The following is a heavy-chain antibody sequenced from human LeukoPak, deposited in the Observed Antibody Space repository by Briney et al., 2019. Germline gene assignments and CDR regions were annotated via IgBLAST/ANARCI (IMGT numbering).Heavy chain of an antibody. CDR1: GFTFSDHY. J-gene: IGHJ4*02. V-gene: IGHV3-23*01. D-gene: IGHD3-3*01. Sequence: GGSLRLSCAASGFTFSDHYMDWVRQAPGKGLEWVSAISGSGGSTYYADSVKGRFTISRDNSKNTLYLQMNSLRAEDTAVYYCAKERFLEWCHAYWGQGTLVTVSS. CDR2: ISGSGGST. CDR3: AKERFLEWCHAY.